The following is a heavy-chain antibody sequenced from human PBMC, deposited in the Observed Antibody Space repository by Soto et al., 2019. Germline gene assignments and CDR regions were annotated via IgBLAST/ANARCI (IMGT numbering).Heavy chain of an antibody. V-gene: IGHV3-23*01. Sequence: EVQLLESGGGLVQPGGSLRLSCAASGFTFSSYAMSWVRQAPGKGLEWVSAISGSGGSTYYADSVKGRFTISRDNSKNSLYLKMNSLRAEDTAVYYCVKVDFDHVGSFGEFNDEDDAFDIWGQGTMVTVSS. CDR3: VKVDFDHVGSFGEFNDEDDAFDI. CDR1: GFTFSSYA. D-gene: IGHD3-10*01. CDR2: ISGSGGST. J-gene: IGHJ3*02.